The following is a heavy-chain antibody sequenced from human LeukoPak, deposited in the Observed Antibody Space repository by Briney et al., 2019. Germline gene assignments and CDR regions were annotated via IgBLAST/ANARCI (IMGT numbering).Heavy chain of an antibody. J-gene: IGHJ1*01. CDR1: GFTFSSYG. CDR3: AKGFIAAGPGAEYFQH. CDR2: IRYDGSNK. Sequence: GGSLRLSCAASGFTFSSYGMHWVRQAPGKGLEWVAFIRYDGSNKYYADSVKGRFTISRDNSKNTLYLQMNSLRAEDTAVYYCAKGFIAAGPGAEYFQHWGQGTLVTVSS. V-gene: IGHV3-30*02. D-gene: IGHD6-13*01.